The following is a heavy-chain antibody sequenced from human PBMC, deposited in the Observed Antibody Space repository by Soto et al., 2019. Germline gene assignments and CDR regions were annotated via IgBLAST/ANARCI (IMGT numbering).Heavy chain of an antibody. Sequence: SETLSLTCTVSGGSISSSSYYWGWIRQPPGKGLEWIGSIYYSGSPYYNPSLKSRVTISVDTSKNQFSLKLSSVTAADTAVYYCASPRITMVRGVIINNWFDPWGQGTLDTVSS. CDR2: IYYSGSP. CDR3: ASPRITMVRGVIINNWFDP. J-gene: IGHJ5*02. D-gene: IGHD3-10*01. CDR1: GGSISSSSYY. V-gene: IGHV4-39*01.